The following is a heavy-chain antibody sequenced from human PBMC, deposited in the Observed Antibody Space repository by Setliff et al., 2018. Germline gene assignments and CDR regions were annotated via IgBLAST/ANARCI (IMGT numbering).Heavy chain of an antibody. D-gene: IGHD3-22*01. V-gene: IGHV4-34*01. Sequence: PSETLSLTCTVYGGSFSAYYWSWIRQPPGKGLEWIGEISHGGGTNYNPSLKSRVTISIDTSKNLFSLKLTSVTAADTAVYYCATGDVYDSSAFFSDWFDPWGQGTLGTVS. CDR1: GGSFSAYY. J-gene: IGHJ5*02. CDR3: ATGDVYDSSAFFSDWFDP. CDR2: ISHGGGT.